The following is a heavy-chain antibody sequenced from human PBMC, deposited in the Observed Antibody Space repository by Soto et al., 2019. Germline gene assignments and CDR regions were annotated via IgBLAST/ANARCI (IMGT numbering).Heavy chain of an antibody. CDR3: AKDKYYGDYVSYYYYYGMDV. CDR1: GFTFSSYA. Sequence: GGSLRLSCAASGFTFSSYAMSWVRQAPGKGLEWVSAISGSGGSTYYADSVKGRFTISRDNSKNTLYLRMNSLRAEDTAVYYCAKDKYYGDYVSYYYYYGMDVWGQGTTVTVSS. CDR2: ISGSGGST. J-gene: IGHJ6*02. D-gene: IGHD4-17*01. V-gene: IGHV3-23*01.